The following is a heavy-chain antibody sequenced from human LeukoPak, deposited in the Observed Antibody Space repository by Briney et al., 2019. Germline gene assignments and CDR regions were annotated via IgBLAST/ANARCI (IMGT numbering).Heavy chain of an antibody. J-gene: IGHJ4*02. CDR2: ISYDGSNK. CDR3: ASLLVAVAGTY. D-gene: IGHD6-19*01. CDR1: GFTFSSYA. V-gene: IGHV3-30*04. Sequence: PGGSLRLSCAASGFTFSSYAMHWVRQAPGKGLEWVAVISYDGSNKYYADSVKGRFTISRDNSKNTLYLQMNSLSAEDTAVYYCASLLVAVAGTYWGQGTLVTVSS.